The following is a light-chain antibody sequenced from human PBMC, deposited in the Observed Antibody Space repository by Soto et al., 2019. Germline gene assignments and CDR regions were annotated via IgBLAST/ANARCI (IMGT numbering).Light chain of an antibody. Sequence: IQLTQSPSSLSASVGDRVTITCRASQGISSFLAWYQERPGKAPKLLIYAASTLQSGVPSRFSGSGSGTDFTLTISSLQPEDFAAYYCQLLNNYPLLTFGGGTKVEIK. J-gene: IGKJ4*01. CDR3: QLLNNYPLLT. CDR2: AAS. V-gene: IGKV1-9*01. CDR1: QGISSF.